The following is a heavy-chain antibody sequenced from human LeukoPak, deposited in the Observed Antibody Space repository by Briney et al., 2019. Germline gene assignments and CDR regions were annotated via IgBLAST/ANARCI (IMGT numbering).Heavy chain of an antibody. Sequence: PGGSLRLSCAASGFTFSSYAMHWVRQAPGKGLEWVAVISYDGSNKYYADSVKGRFTISRDNSKNTLYLQMNSLRAEDTAVYYCASGLEWLLYLPEYFQHWGQGTLVTVSS. D-gene: IGHD3-3*01. CDR1: GFTFSSYA. J-gene: IGHJ1*01. CDR3: ASGLEWLLYLPEYFQH. CDR2: ISYDGSNK. V-gene: IGHV3-30-3*01.